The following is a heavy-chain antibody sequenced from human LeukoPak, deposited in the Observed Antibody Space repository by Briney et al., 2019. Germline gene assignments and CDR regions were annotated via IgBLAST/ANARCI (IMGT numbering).Heavy chain of an antibody. CDR1: GFTFRNYA. V-gene: IGHV3-30*09. J-gene: IGHJ4*02. CDR3: ARDYDFWSGYYRGSDY. CDR2: ISHDESNE. Sequence: GGSLRLSCAASGFTFRNYAMHWVRQTPGKGLEWVTVISHDESNEYYADSVKGRFAISRDNSKNSLYLQMNSLRAEDTAVYSCARDYDFWSGYYRGSDYWGQGTLVTVSS. D-gene: IGHD3-3*01.